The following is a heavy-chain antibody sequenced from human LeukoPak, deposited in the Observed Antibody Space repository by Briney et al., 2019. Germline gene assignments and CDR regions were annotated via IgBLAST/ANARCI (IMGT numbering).Heavy chain of an antibody. CDR3: AREGAVEGAFDI. J-gene: IGHJ3*02. D-gene: IGHD3-16*01. V-gene: IGHV1-46*01. CDR2: INPSGGST. Sequence: GASVKVSCKASGYTFTSYYMHWVRQAPGQGFEWMGIINPSGGSTSYAQKFQGRVTMTRDTSTSTVYMELSSLRSEDTAVYYCAREGAVEGAFDIWGQGTMVTVSS. CDR1: GYTFTSYY.